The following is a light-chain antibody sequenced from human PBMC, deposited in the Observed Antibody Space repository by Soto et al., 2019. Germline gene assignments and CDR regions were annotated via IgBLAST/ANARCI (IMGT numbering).Light chain of an antibody. CDR3: QQSYRTPYT. Sequence: IQLTQSPSSLSASVGDTVTITCRASQTISNFLNWYQHKPGKGPKLLIYAASSLLSGVSSRFSGSGSGTDFTLTISSLRPEDFATYYCQQSYRTPYTFAQGTKLEI. V-gene: IGKV1-39*01. CDR1: QTISNF. CDR2: AAS. J-gene: IGKJ2*01.